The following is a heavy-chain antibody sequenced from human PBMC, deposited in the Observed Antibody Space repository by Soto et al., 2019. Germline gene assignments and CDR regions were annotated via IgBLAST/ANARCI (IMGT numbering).Heavy chain of an antibody. D-gene: IGHD4-17*01. Sequence: PSETLSLTCTVSGGSISSGDYYWSWIRQPPGKGLEWIGYIYYSGSTYYNPSLKSRVTISVDTSKNRFSLKLSSVTAADTAVYYCARGEATTDHFDYWGQGTLVTVSS. CDR2: IYYSGST. J-gene: IGHJ4*02. CDR3: ARGEATTDHFDY. V-gene: IGHV4-30-4*01. CDR1: GGSISSGDYY.